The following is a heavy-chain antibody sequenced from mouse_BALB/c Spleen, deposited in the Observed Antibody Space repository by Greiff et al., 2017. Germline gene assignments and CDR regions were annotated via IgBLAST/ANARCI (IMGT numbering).Heavy chain of an antibody. V-gene: IGHV14-4*02. CDR2: IDPENGDT. CDR3: NAWTTATGHYYAMDY. J-gene: IGHJ4*01. D-gene: IGHD1-2*01. CDR1: GFNIKDYY. Sequence: DVQLQESGAELVRSGASVKLSCTASGFNIKDYYMHWVKQRPEQGLEWIGWIDPENGDTEYAPKFQGKATMTADTSSNTAYLQLSSLTSEDTAVYYCNAWTTATGHYYAMDYWGQGTSVTVSS.